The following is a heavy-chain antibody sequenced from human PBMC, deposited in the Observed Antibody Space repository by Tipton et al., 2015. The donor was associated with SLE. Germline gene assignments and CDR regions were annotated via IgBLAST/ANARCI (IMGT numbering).Heavy chain of an antibody. J-gene: IGHJ4*02. CDR2: INHSGST. CDR1: GGSFSGYY. D-gene: IGHD3-10*01. CDR3: ARRGLEYYYGSGSYYTHFDY. V-gene: IGHV4-34*01. Sequence: TLSLTCAVYGGSFSGYYWSWIRQPPGKGLEWLGEINHSGSTYYNPSLKSRVTISVDRSKNQFSLKLSSVTAADTAVYYCARRGLEYYYGSGSYYTHFDYWGQGTLVTVSS.